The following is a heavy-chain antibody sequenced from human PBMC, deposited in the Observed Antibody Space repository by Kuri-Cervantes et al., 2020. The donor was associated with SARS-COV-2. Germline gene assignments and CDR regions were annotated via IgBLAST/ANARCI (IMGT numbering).Heavy chain of an antibody. CDR2: ISSSSSYI. CDR3: ARDRPSNYYGSGSSLDAFDI. Sequence: GGSLRLSCAASGFTFSSYSMNWVRQAPGKGLEWVSSISSSSSYIYYADSVKGRFTISRDSAKNSLYLQMNSLRAEDTAVYYCARDRPSNYYGSGSSLDAFDIWGQGTMVTVSS. CDR1: GFTFSSYS. D-gene: IGHD3-10*01. V-gene: IGHV3-21*01. J-gene: IGHJ3*02.